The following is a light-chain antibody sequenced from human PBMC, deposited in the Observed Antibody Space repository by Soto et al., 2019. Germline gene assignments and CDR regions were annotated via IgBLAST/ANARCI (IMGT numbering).Light chain of an antibody. CDR1: SSDVGGYNY. V-gene: IGLV2-14*03. J-gene: IGLJ1*01. CDR2: DVS. Sequence: QSALTQPASVSGAPGQSITISCPGSSSDVGGYNYVSWYQHHPGKAPKLMIYDVSNRPSGVSNRFSGSKSGNTASLTISGPQPEDEAEYYCSSYTTGNSRQIVFGTGTKVTVL. CDR3: SSYTTGNSRQIV.